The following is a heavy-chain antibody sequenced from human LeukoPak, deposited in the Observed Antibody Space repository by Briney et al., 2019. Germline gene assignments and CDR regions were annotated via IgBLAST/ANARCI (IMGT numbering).Heavy chain of an antibody. CDR1: GGSISSYY. V-gene: IGHV4-59*13. CDR2: IYYSGTT. Sequence: SETLSLTCTVTGGSISSYYWSWIRHPPGKGREGIGYIYYSGTTNYNPSLKSRVTISVDTSKNQFSLKLSSVTAADTAVYYSARGVYIAAAQYGYWGQGTLVTVSS. CDR3: ARGVYIAAAQYGY. J-gene: IGHJ4*02. D-gene: IGHD6-13*01.